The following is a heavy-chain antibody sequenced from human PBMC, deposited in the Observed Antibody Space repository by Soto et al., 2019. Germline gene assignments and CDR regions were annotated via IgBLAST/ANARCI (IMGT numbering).Heavy chain of an antibody. V-gene: IGHV4-34*01. J-gene: IGHJ6*02. CDR3: ASCIAARPGYYYYGMDV. D-gene: IGHD6-6*01. CDR2: INHSGST. CDR1: GGSFSGYY. Sequence: SETLSLTCAVYGGSFSGYYWSWIRQPPGKGLEWIGEINHSGSTNYNPSLKSRVTISVDTSKNQFSLKLSSVTAADTAVYYCASCIAARPGYYYYGMDVWGQGTTVTVSS.